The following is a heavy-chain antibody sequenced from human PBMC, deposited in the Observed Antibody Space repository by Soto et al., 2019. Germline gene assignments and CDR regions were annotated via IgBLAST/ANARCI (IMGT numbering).Heavy chain of an antibody. CDR3: ARGTYSSSWTIGYYYYYGMDV. J-gene: IGHJ6*02. Sequence: KTSETLSLTCTVSGGSISSGGYYWSWIRQHPGKGLEWIGYIYYSGSTYYNPSLKSRVTISVDTSKNQFSLKLSSVTAADTAVYYCARGTYSSSWTIGYYYYYGMDVWGQGTTVTVSS. D-gene: IGHD6-13*01. CDR2: IYYSGST. V-gene: IGHV4-31*03. CDR1: GGSISSGGYY.